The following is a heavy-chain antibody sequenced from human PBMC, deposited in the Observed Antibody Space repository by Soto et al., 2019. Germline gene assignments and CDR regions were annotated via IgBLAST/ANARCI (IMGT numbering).Heavy chain of an antibody. J-gene: IGHJ5*01. Sequence: RLSCASSGFTFSSYSMNWVRQAPGKGLEWVSSISSSSSYIYYADSVKGRFTISRDNAKNSLYLQMNSLRAEDTAVYYCARDPYTGSIDRWPNHDSSGQGTLVTV. CDR3: ARDPYTGSIDRWPNHDS. V-gene: IGHV3-21*01. CDR1: GFTFSSYS. CDR2: ISSSSSYI. D-gene: IGHD2-2*02.